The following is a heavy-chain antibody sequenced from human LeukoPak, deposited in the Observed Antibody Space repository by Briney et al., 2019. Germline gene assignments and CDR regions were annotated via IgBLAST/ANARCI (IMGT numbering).Heavy chain of an antibody. CDR3: AKIRVGPWDY. D-gene: IGHD2-15*01. J-gene: IGHJ4*02. V-gene: IGHV3-30*18. Sequence: GGSLRLSCAASGFTFSSYGMHWVRQAPGKGLEWVAVISYDGSNKYYADSVKGRFTISGDNSKNTLYLQMNSLRAEDTAVYYCAKIRVGPWDYWGQGTLVTVSS. CDR1: GFTFSSYG. CDR2: ISYDGSNK.